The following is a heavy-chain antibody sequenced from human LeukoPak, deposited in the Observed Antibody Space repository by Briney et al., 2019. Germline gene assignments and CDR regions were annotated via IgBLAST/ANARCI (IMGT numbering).Heavy chain of an antibody. Sequence: PGGSLRLSCAASGFTFSTYSMNWVRQAPGKGLEWVSYISSSTSTIYYADSVKGRFTISRDNAKNSLFLQMNSLRAEDTALYYCARVRIVAHAEPLDYWGQGTLVTVSS. CDR2: ISSSTSTI. CDR3: ARVRIVAHAEPLDY. V-gene: IGHV3-48*04. CDR1: GFTFSTYS. D-gene: IGHD5-12*01. J-gene: IGHJ4*02.